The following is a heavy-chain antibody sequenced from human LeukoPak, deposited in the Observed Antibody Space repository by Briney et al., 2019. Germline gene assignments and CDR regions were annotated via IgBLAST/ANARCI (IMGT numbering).Heavy chain of an antibody. CDR1: GYTFTDYY. CDR3: ARGSSTSDSSVYGFDP. CDR2: INPNSGGT. J-gene: IGHJ5*02. Sequence: EASVKVSCKASGYTFTDYYIHWVRQAPGQGLGFMGWINPNSGGTNYAQRFQGRVTMTRDTSILTSYMELTRLTSDDTAVYYCARGSSTSDSSVYGFDPWGQGTLVTVSS. V-gene: IGHV1-2*02. D-gene: IGHD3-22*01.